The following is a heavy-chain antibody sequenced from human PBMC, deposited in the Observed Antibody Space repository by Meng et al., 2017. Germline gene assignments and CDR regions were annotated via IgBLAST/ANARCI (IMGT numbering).Heavy chain of an antibody. Sequence: LSLTCAASGFTFSSYEMNWVRQAPGKGLEWVSYISSSGSTIYYADSVKGRFTISRDNAKNSLYLQMNSLRAEDTAVYYCVRDHPTMSHGLWGQGTLVTVSS. V-gene: IGHV3-48*03. CDR1: GFTFSSYE. D-gene: IGHD3-10*02. J-gene: IGHJ4*02. CDR3: VRDHPTMSHGL. CDR2: ISSSGSTI.